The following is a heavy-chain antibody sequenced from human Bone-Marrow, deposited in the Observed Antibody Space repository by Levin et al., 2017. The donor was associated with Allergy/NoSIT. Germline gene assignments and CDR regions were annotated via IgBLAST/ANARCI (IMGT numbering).Heavy chain of an antibody. V-gene: IGHV3-15*01. CDR1: GLAFFTKY. J-gene: IGHJ4*02. Sequence: GGSLRLSCEASGLAFFTKYMTWVRQAPGKGLEWVGRIKSKAHGETTDYAAPVKGRFTLSRDDSRNTLFLQMNSLKTDDTAVYYCNTDRHLTGGGVIPYCGQGALVTVSS. CDR2: IKSKAHGETT. D-gene: IGHD3-16*01. CDR3: NTDRHLTGGGVIPY.